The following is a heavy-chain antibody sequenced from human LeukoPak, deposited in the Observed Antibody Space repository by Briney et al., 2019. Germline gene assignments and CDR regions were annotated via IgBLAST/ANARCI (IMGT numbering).Heavy chain of an antibody. CDR2: IYYSGST. J-gene: IGHJ4*02. CDR1: GGSISSSSYY. CDR3: ARDRSPPFDY. Sequence: MSSETLSLTCTVSGGSISSSSYYWCWIRQPPGKGLEWIGSIYYSGSTYYNPSLKSRVTISVDTSKNQFSLKLSSVTAADTAVYYCARDRSPPFDYWGQGTLVTVSS. V-gene: IGHV4-39*02.